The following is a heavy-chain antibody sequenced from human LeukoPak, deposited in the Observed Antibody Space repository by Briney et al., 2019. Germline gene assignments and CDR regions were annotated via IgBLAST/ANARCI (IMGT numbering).Heavy chain of an antibody. V-gene: IGHV3-30-3*01. D-gene: IGHD6-19*01. CDR3: AKDPRNIAVAGHYFDY. CDR1: GFTFSNYA. CDR2: ISYDGDNK. Sequence: GGSLRLSCAASGFTFSNYAMHWVRQAPGKGLEWVSTISYDGDNKYYADSVKGRFTISRDNSKNTLYLQMNSLRAEDTAVYYCAKDPRNIAVAGHYFDYWGQGTLVTVSS. J-gene: IGHJ4*02.